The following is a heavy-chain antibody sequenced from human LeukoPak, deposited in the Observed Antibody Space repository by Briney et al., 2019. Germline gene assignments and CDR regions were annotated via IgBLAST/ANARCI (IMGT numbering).Heavy chain of an antibody. D-gene: IGHD4-23*01. V-gene: IGHV3-21*01. CDR2: ISSSSSYI. CDR1: GFTFSSYS. J-gene: IGHJ4*02. Sequence: GGSLRLSCAASGFTFSSYSMNWVRQAPGKGLEWVSSISSSSSYIYYADSAKGRFTISRDNAKNSLYLQMNSLRAEDTAVYYCGRTTVVTPNYFDYWGQGTLVTVSS. CDR3: GRTTVVTPNYFDY.